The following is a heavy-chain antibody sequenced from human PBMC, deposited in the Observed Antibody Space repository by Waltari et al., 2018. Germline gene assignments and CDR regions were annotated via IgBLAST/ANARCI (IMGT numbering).Heavy chain of an antibody. J-gene: IGHJ4*02. CDR1: GVTLSSYD. CDR3: ARATSGRYSGYGVY. CDR2: IIPILGIA. V-gene: IGHV1-69*04. Sequence: QVQLVQSGAEVKTPGSSVKVSCNASGVTLSSYDFSWLRQAPGQGLEWMGGIIPILGIANYAQKFQGRVTITADESTSTAYMELSSLRSEDTAVYYCARATSGRYSGYGVYWGQGTLVTVSS. D-gene: IGHD5-12*01.